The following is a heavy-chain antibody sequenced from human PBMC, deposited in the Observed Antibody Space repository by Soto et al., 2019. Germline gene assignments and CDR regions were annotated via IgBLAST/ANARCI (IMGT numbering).Heavy chain of an antibody. V-gene: IGHV4-31*03. CDR1: GGSISSGGYY. CDR3: ARDRKPFWSGYYDGGFDP. Sequence: PSETLSLTCTVSGGSISSGGYYWSWIRHHPGKGLEWIGYIYYSGSTYYNPSLKSRVTISVDTSKNQFSLKLSSVTAADTAVYYCARDRKPFWSGYYDGGFDPWGQGTLVTVSS. J-gene: IGHJ5*02. CDR2: IYYSGST. D-gene: IGHD3-3*02.